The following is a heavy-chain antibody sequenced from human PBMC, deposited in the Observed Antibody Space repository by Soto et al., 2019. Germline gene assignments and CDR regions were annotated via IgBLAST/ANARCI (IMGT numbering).Heavy chain of an antibody. CDR3: ASVRGTSGKRYFDY. Sequence: QVQLQESGPRLVKPSETLSLTCTVSGGSMIAYYWNWMRQPPGKGLQWIGYTYYSGSTTYNPSLKSRDTISVDSSKNQFSLKLDSVTPAETAVYYCASVRGTSGKRYFDYWGPGTLVTVSS. J-gene: IGHJ4*02. V-gene: IGHV4-59*01. CDR1: GGSMIAYY. CDR2: TYYSGST. D-gene: IGHD6-13*01.